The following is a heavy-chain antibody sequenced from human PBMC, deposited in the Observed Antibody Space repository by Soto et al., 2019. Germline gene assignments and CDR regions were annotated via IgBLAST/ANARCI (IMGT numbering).Heavy chain of an antibody. J-gene: IGHJ4*02. V-gene: IGHV4-30-4*01. D-gene: IGHD5-12*01. Sequence: SETLSLTCTVSGGSVISGDYFFVGIRQPPGKGLEWIGYIYDSGSSYYNPSLKSRVTMSVDTSKNQFSLKLRSVTAADTAMYYCAREKGYISGPKNFDSWGQGTLVTVSS. CDR1: GGSVISGDYF. CDR2: IYDSGSS. CDR3: AREKGYISGPKNFDS.